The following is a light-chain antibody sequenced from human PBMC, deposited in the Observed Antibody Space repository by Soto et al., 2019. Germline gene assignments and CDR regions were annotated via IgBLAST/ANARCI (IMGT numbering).Light chain of an antibody. CDR2: WAS. V-gene: IGKV4-1*01. J-gene: IGKJ2*01. CDR1: QSVLHSSNNENY. CDR3: QQFYSPPYT. Sequence: DIVMTQSPDSLAVSLGEKATINCKSSQSVLHSSNNENYLAWYQQRPGQPPKLVTNWASTRESGVPDRFSGSGSGTHFSLTISSLQAEDVAFYYCQQFYSPPYTFGQGTTLEIK.